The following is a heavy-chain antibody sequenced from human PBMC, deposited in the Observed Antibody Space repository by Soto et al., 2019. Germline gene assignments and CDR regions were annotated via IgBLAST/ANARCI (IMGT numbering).Heavy chain of an antibody. CDR2: SWYDGTNK. J-gene: IGHJ6*02. CDR1: GFTFSSYG. CDR3: XXXXXXXXXXXXXGMDV. V-gene: IGHV3-33*01. Sequence: QVQLVESGGGVVQPGRSLRLSCVASGFTFSSYGMHWXXXAXXKXXXXXXVSWYDGTNKYYADSVKGRFTISRDNSKXXXXXXXXXXXXXXXXXXXXXXXXXXXXXXXXXGMDVWGQGTTVTVSS.